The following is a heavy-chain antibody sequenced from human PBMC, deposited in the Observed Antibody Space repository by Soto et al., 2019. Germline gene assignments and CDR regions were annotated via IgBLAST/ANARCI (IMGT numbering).Heavy chain of an antibody. J-gene: IGHJ4*02. Sequence: PSETLSLTCTVSGGSISSYYWSWIRQPPGKGLEWIGYIYYSGSTNYNPSLKSRVTISVDTSKNQFSLKLSSVTAADTAVYYCASLSYGGYVLSWGQGTLVTVSS. CDR2: IYYSGST. CDR1: GGSISSYY. D-gene: IGHD5-12*01. CDR3: ASLSYGGYVLS. V-gene: IGHV4-59*01.